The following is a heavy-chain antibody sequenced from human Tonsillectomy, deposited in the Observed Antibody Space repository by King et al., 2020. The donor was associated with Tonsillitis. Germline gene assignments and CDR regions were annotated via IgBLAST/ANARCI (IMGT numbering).Heavy chain of an antibody. CDR2: ITWNSGSI. Sequence: YAMNWVRHLPGKGLEGVSGITWNSGSIAYADSVKGRFTNPRDNPKNSLYLQMNNLRAEYTALYYCAKDQDLRLWSSWYFDLWGRGTLVTVSS. D-gene: IGHD2-21*01. V-gene: IGHV3-9*01. CDR1: YA. CDR3: AKDQDLRLWSSWYFDL. J-gene: IGHJ2*01.